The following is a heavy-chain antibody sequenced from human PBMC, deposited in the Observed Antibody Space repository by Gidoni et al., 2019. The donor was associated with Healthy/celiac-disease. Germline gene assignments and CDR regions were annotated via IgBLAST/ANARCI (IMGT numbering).Heavy chain of an antibody. D-gene: IGHD4-4*01. CDR3: AREYPATVIAWYYYYGMDV. J-gene: IGHJ6*02. Sequence: QVQLVQSGAEVKKPGASVTVSCKASGYTFTSYDLHWVRQATGQGLEWMGWMNPNSGNTGYAQKFQGRVTMTRNTSISTAYMELSSLRPEDTAVYYCAREYPATVIAWYYYYGMDVWGQGTTVTVSS. CDR1: GYTFTSYD. V-gene: IGHV1-8*01. CDR2: MNPNSGNT.